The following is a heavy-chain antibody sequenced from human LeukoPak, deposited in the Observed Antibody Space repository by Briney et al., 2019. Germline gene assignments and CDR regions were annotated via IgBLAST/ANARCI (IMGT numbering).Heavy chain of an antibody. V-gene: IGHV4-4*07. CDR3: AREPGYCSSTSCFTYYYYMDV. J-gene: IGHJ6*03. Sequence: PSETLSLTCTVSGGSISSYYWSWIRQPAGKGLEWIGRIYTSGSTNYNPSLKSRATMSVDTSKNQFSLKLSSVTAADTAVYYCAREPGYCSSTSCFTYYYYMDVWGKGTTVTVSS. D-gene: IGHD2-2*02. CDR2: IYTSGST. CDR1: GGSISSYY.